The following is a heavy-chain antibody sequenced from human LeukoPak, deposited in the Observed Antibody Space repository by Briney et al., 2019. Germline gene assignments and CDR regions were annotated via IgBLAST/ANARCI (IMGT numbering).Heavy chain of an antibody. V-gene: IGHV4-39*01. Sequence: SETLSLTCIVSGGSISSTTYYWGWIRQPPGKGLEWIGTIYYSGSTWYNPSLKGRVTLSADTSKNQFSMKLTSVTAADTAVYYCARDRACSNGICSYFDYWGQGTVVTVSS. CDR2: IYYSGST. D-gene: IGHD2-8*01. CDR3: ARDRACSNGICSYFDY. J-gene: IGHJ4*02. CDR1: GGSISSTTYY.